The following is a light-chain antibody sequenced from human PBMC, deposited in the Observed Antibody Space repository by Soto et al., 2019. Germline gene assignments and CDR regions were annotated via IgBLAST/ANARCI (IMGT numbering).Light chain of an antibody. CDR3: QQYGKSPGT. J-gene: IGKJ1*01. CDR2: GAS. Sequence: PRHRATLSCRASVSVGINVAWYQQKPGQAPRLLIYGASIRATGIPDRFSGSGSGTEFTLTISRLEPEDFAVYYCQQYGKSPGTFGQGTKVDIK. CDR1: VSVGIN. V-gene: IGKV3-20*01.